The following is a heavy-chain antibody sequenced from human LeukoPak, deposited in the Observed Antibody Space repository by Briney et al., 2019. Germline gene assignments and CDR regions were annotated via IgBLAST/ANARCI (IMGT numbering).Heavy chain of an antibody. CDR3: ARGYSSSPGFSYYYYYMDV. D-gene: IGHD6-6*01. CDR1: GGSISSSSYY. V-gene: IGHV4-39*07. CDR2: IYYSGST. J-gene: IGHJ6*03. Sequence: PSETLSLTCTVSGGSISSSSYYWGWIRQPPGKGLEWIGSIYYSGSTYYNPSLKSRVTISVDTSKNQFSLKLSSVTAADTAVYYCARGYSSSPGFSYYYYYMDVWGKGTTVTVSS.